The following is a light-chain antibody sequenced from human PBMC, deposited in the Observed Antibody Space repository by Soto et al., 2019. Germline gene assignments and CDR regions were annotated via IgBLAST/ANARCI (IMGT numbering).Light chain of an antibody. CDR3: SSYTTSNTRQIV. CDR2: DVS. J-gene: IGLJ1*01. V-gene: IGLV2-14*03. CDR1: SSDVGGYNY. Sequence: QSVLTQPASVSWSPGQSITISCTGTSSDVGGYNYVSWYQHHPGKAPKLMIYDVSNRPSGVSNRFSGSKSGNTASLTISGLQPEDEADYYSSSYTTSNTRQIVFGTGTKVTVL.